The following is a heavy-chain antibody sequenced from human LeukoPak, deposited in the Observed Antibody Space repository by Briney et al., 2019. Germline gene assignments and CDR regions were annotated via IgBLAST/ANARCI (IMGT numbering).Heavy chain of an antibody. Sequence: SVKVSCKASGGTFSSYAISWVRQPPGQGLEWMGGIIPIFGTANYAQMFQGRVTITADESTSTAYMELSSLRSEDTAVYYCAGFLGYCSSTSCWNWFDPWGQGTLVTVSS. J-gene: IGHJ5*02. V-gene: IGHV1-69*13. D-gene: IGHD2-2*01. CDR3: AGFLGYCSSTSCWNWFDP. CDR2: IIPIFGTA. CDR1: GGTFSSYA.